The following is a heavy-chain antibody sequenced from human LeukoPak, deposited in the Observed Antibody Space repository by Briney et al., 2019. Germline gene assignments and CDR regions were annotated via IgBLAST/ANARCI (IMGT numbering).Heavy chain of an antibody. Sequence: SETLSLTCAVSGYSISSGYYWGWIRQPPGKGLEWIGSIYHSGSTYYNPSLKSRVTISVDTSKNQFSLKLRSVTAADTAVYYCARRRITMVRGEGWFDPWGQGTLVTVSS. CDR1: GYSISSGYY. CDR3: ARRRITMVRGEGWFDP. V-gene: IGHV4-38-2*01. CDR2: IYHSGST. D-gene: IGHD3-10*01. J-gene: IGHJ5*02.